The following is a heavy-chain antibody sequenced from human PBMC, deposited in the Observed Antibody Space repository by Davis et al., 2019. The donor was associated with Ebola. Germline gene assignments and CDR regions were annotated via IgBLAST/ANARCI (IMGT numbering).Heavy chain of an antibody. D-gene: IGHD6-13*01. CDR1: GASISSSSYY. CDR3: ARGSLSSSWYY. Sequence: MPSETLSLPCPVSGASISSSSYYWGWIRQPPGKGLEWIGRIYYSGSTYYNPSLKSRVTISVDTSKNQFSLKLSSVTAADTAVYYCARGSLSSSWYYWGQGTLVTVSS. V-gene: IGHV4-39*01. CDR2: IYYSGST. J-gene: IGHJ4*02.